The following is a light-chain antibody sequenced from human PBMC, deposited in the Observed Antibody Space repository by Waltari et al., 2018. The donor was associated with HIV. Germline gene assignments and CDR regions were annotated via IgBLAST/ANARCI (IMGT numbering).Light chain of an antibody. V-gene: IGKV1-39*01. CDR3: QQSFILPLT. CDR2: AAS. Sequence: DIQMTQSPSSLSASVGDRVTITCRASQSINSLLHWYQQKPGRAPSLLIFAASSLQSGVPSRFIGNGSGTDFTLTISSLQPEDFAIYFCQQSFILPLTFGGGTRVEIK. J-gene: IGKJ4*01. CDR1: QSINSL.